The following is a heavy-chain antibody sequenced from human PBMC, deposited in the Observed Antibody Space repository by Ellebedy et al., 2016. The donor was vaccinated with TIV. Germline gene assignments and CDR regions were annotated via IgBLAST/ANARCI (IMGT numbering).Heavy chain of an antibody. CDR3: ARVKGLYGDYVPFDY. CDR1: GYTFTSYG. CDR2: ISAYNGNT. J-gene: IGHJ4*02. Sequence: ASVKVSXXASGYTFTSYGISWVRQAPGQGLEWMGWISAYNGNTNYAQKLQGRVTMTTDTSTSTAYMELRSLRSDDTAVYYCARVKGLYGDYVPFDYWGQGTLVTVSS. D-gene: IGHD4-17*01. V-gene: IGHV1-18*01.